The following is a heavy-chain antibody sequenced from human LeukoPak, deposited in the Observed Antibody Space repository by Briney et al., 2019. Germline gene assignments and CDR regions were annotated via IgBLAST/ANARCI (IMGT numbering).Heavy chain of an antibody. J-gene: IGHJ4*02. Sequence: GGSLRLSCAASGFTFSSYAMHWVRQAPGKGLEWVAVISYDENNKYYADSVKGRFTISRDNSKNTLYLQMNSLRAEDTAVYYCARDKTSYIYGYGDFWGQGTLVTVSS. CDR2: ISYDENNK. CDR3: ARDKTSYIYGYGDF. V-gene: IGHV3-30*04. D-gene: IGHD5-18*01. CDR1: GFTFSSYA.